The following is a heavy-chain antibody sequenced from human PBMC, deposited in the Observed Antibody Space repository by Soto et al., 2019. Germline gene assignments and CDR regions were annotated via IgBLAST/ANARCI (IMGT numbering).Heavy chain of an antibody. V-gene: IGHV4-59*01. CDR3: ARDNYYGSGSYDY. J-gene: IGHJ4*02. CDR1: GGSISSYY. Sequence: ASETLSLTCTVSGGSISSYYWSWIRQPPGKGLEWIGYIYYTENSNYNPSLKSRVTISVDSSKSQFSLKLRSVTAADTAMYYCARDNYYGSGSYDYWGQGLLVTVSS. CDR2: IYYTENS. D-gene: IGHD3-10*01.